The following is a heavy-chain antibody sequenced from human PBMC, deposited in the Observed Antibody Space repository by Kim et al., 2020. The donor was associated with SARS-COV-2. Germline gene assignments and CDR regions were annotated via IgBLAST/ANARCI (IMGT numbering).Heavy chain of an antibody. CDR1: GYTFTSYA. J-gene: IGHJ4*02. CDR3: ARDRGRYCSGGSCSAFDY. D-gene: IGHD2-15*01. V-gene: IGHV1-3*01. CDR2: INAGNGNT. Sequence: ASLKVSCKASGYTFTSYAMHWVRQAPGQRLEWMGWINAGNGNTKYSQKFQGRVTITRDTSASTAYMELSSLRSEDTAVYYCARDRGRYCSGGSCSAFDYWGQGTLVTVSS.